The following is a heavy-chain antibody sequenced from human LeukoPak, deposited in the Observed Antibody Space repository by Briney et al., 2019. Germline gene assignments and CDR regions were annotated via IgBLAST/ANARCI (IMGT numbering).Heavy chain of an antibody. CDR3: ARDHRIAAAGTQIDI. V-gene: IGHV3-74*01. Sequence: GGSLRLSCAASGFTFSSYWMHWVRQAPGKGLVWVSRINTDGSSTSYADSVKGRFTISRDNAKNTLYLQMNSLRAEDTAVYYCARDHRIAAAGTQIDIWGQGTMVTVSS. J-gene: IGHJ3*02. D-gene: IGHD6-13*01. CDR2: INTDGSST. CDR1: GFTFSSYW.